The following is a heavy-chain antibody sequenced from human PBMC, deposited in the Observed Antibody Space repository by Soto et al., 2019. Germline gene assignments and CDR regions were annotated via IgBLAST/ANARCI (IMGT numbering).Heavy chain of an antibody. D-gene: IGHD3-10*01. CDR3: AGDPYYYASDY. Sequence: GGSLRLSCVASGITFGSRAMSWVRQAPGEGLEWVSTITDTGGDTKYADSVKGRFTVSRDNAKNSVYLQMNSLRAEDTAVYYCAGDPYYYASDYWGQGTLVTVSS. V-gene: IGHV3-23*01. J-gene: IGHJ4*02. CDR1: GITFGSRA. CDR2: ITDTGGDT.